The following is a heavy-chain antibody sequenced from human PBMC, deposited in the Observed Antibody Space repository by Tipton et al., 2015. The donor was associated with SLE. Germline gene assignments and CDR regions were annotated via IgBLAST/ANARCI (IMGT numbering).Heavy chain of an antibody. D-gene: IGHD5-12*01. J-gene: IGHJ4*02. CDR1: GFTFSIYA. V-gene: IGHV3-30*04. CDR3: ARELAYSGYDYLDY. Sequence: SLRLSCPASGFTFSIYAMHWVRQAPGKGLEWVAVISYDGSNKYYTDSVKGRFTISRDNSKNTLYLQMNSLRAEDTAVYYCARELAYSGYDYLDYWGQGTLVTVSS. CDR2: ISYDGSNK.